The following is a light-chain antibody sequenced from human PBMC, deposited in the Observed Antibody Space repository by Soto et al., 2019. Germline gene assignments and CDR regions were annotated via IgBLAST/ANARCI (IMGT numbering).Light chain of an antibody. J-gene: IGLJ1*01. CDR1: SSDVGGYKY. Sequence: QSALTQPASVSGSRGQSITISCTGTSSDVGGYKYVSWYQQHPGKAPKLIIYEVSNRPSGVSNRFSGSKSGNTASLTISGLQAEDETDYYCNSFTSSSTYVFGTGTKATVL. CDR3: NSFTSSSTYV. CDR2: EVS. V-gene: IGLV2-14*01.